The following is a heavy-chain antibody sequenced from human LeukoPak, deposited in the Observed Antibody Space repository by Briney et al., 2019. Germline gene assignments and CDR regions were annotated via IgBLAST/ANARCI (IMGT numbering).Heavy chain of an antibody. CDR3: ARDAVAESEGFDY. J-gene: IGHJ4*02. Sequence: GGSLRLSCAASGFTFDDYAMHWVRQAPGKGLEWVSGISWNSGSIGYADSVKGRFTISRDNAKNSLYLQMNSLRAEDTAVYYCARDAVAESEGFDYWGQGTLVTVSS. CDR1: GFTFDDYA. V-gene: IGHV3-9*01. CDR2: ISWNSGSI. D-gene: IGHD6-19*01.